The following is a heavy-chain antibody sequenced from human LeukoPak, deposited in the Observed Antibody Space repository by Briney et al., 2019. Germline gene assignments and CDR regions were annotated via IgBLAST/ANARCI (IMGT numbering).Heavy chain of an antibody. V-gene: IGHV3-48*03. D-gene: IGHD3-10*01. Sequence: RGSLRLSCAASGFTFSSFEMNWVRQAPGKGLEWISFITSSGDDIFYADSVKGRFTISRDNAKNSLYLQMNSLRAEDTAVYYCARFPIQMVRGITSYYYGMDVWGQGTTVTVSS. CDR1: GFTFSSFE. J-gene: IGHJ6*02. CDR2: ITSSGDDI. CDR3: ARFPIQMVRGITSYYYGMDV.